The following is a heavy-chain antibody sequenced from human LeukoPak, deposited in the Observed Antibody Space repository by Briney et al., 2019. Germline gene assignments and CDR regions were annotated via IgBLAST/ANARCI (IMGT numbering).Heavy chain of an antibody. CDR1: GFTFTTYW. CDR2: INQDGTEK. D-gene: IGHD5-24*01. Sequence: GGSLRLSCAASGFTFTTYWMSWVRQAPGKGLEWVANINQDGTEKYYVDSVKGRFTISRDNAKNSLYLQMNSLGVEDTAVYFCARDWRDGYGKVFDWWGQGTLVAVSS. V-gene: IGHV3-7*01. J-gene: IGHJ4*02. CDR3: ARDWRDGYGKVFDW.